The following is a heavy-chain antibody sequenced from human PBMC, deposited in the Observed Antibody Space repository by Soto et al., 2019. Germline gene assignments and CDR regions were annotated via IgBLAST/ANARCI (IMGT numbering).Heavy chain of an antibody. Sequence: QVQLVQSGPEVKNPGSSVKVSCKASGGSFSDSALSWVRQAPGQGLEWMGGIIPLFGSPDYAQKFLGRVTVTADESTSTAYMELSRRRTEDTAVYYWAREARGYGGGYSYYGMDVWGQGTTVTVS. CDR2: IIPLFGSP. V-gene: IGHV1-69*01. CDR3: AREARGYGGGYSYYGMDV. J-gene: IGHJ6*02. D-gene: IGHD6-25*01. CDR1: GGSFSDSA.